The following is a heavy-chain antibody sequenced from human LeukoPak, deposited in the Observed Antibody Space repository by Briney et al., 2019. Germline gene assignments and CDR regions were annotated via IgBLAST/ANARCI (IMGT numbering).Heavy chain of an antibody. J-gene: IGHJ6*02. V-gene: IGHV4-59*01. CDR1: GGSISSYY. CDR3: ARDRPGIAAADYGMDV. Sequence: SETLSLTCTVSGGSISSYYWSWIRQPLGKGLEWIGYIYYSGSTNYNPSLKSRVTISVDTSKNQFSLKLSSVTAADTAVYYCARDRPGIAAADYGMDVWGQGTTVTVSS. D-gene: IGHD6-13*01. CDR2: IYYSGST.